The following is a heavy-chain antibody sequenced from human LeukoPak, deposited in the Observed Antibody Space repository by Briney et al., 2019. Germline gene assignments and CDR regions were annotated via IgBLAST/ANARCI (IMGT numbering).Heavy chain of an antibody. V-gene: IGHV4-38-2*02. J-gene: IGHJ5*02. Sequence: PSETLSLTCTVSGYSISSGYYWGWIRQPPGKGLEWIGEINHSGSTNYNPSLKSRVTISLDTSKNQFSLKLSSVTAADTAVYYCTRGPLWVKERLFDPWGQGTLVTVSS. CDR2: INHSGST. CDR3: TRGPLWVKERLFDP. CDR1: GYSISSGYY. D-gene: IGHD3-16*01.